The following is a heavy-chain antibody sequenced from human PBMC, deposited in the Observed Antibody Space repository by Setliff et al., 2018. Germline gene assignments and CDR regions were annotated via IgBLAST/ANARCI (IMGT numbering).Heavy chain of an antibody. D-gene: IGHD3-22*01. CDR3: AKEYYSDSSGYYRGPAAFDI. J-gene: IGHJ3*02. CDR2: VSWNSGTS. V-gene: IGHV3-9*03. Sequence: GGSLRLSCAASGFTFDDYAMHWVRQAPGKGLEWVSGVSWNSGTSAYADSVKGRFTISRDNAKNSLYLQMNSLGVEDMALYYCAKEYYSDSSGYYRGPAAFDIRGQGTVVTVSS. CDR1: GFTFDDYA.